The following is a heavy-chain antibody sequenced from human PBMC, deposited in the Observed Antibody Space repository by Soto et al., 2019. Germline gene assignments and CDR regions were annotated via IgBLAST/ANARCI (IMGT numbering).Heavy chain of an antibody. J-gene: IGHJ3*02. V-gene: IGHV3-11*01. CDR3: ARESGSDAFDI. Sequence: QVQLLESGGGLVKPGGSLRLSCAASGFTFSDYYMTWIRQAPGKGPEWVSYISGSTGNIYYADSVKGRFTISRDNAKDSLYLQMNSLRAEDTAVYYCARESGSDAFDIWGQGTMVAVSS. CDR1: GFTFSDYY. CDR2: ISGSTGNI.